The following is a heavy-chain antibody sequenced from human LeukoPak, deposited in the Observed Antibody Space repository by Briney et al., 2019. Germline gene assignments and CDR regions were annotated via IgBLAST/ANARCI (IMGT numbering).Heavy chain of an antibody. D-gene: IGHD3-16*01. V-gene: IGHV4-59*08. J-gene: IGHJ5*02. CDR3: ARHYYDNNPNRLDT. Sequence: SETLSLTCTVSGGSISSSDWSWIRQPPGKGLEWLAYIYYSGSTHYNPSLKSRVTISIDTSKNQVSLRLSSVTAADTAVYYCARHYYDNNPNRLDTWGQGTLVTVSS. CDR1: GGSISSSD. CDR2: IYYSGST.